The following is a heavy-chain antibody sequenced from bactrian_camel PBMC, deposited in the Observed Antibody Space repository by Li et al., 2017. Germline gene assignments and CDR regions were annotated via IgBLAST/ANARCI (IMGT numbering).Heavy chain of an antibody. CDR2: IDTDGST. J-gene: IGHJ6*01. Sequence: HVQLVESGGGSVQTGGSLRLSCVASGSPYSTYCMGWFRQAPGKEHEGVATIDTDGSTSADSVKGRFAISKDNAKNTLYLQMNSLKTEDTAVYYCAADCANRDYDRDFHYWGQGTQVTVS. CDR3: AADCANRDYDRDFHY. CDR1: GSPYSTYC. V-gene: IGHV3S53*01. D-gene: IGHD4*01.